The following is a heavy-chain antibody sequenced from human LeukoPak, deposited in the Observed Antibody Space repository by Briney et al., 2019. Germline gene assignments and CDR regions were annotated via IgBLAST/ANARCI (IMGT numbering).Heavy chain of an antibody. CDR3: EKDRGDYVVLGMDV. CDR2: ISYDGSNT. V-gene: IGHV3-30*18. D-gene: IGHD4-17*01. J-gene: IGHJ6*02. Sequence: GGSLRLSCAASGFTFSSYGIHWVRQAPGKGLEWVALISYDGSNTYYADSVEGRFTISRDNSKNTLYLQMNSLRAEDTAVYYCEKDRGDYVVLGMDVWGQGTTVTVSS. CDR1: GFTFSSYG.